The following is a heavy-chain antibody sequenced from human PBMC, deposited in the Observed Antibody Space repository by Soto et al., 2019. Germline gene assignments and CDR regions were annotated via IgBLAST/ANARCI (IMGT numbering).Heavy chain of an antibody. CDR2: IIPIFGTA. D-gene: IGHD3-22*01. J-gene: IGHJ4*02. CDR1: GGTFSSYA. V-gene: IGHV1-69*01. CDR3: ARGDTYYYDSSGYYFD. Sequence: QVQLVQSGAEVKKPGSSVKVSCKASGGTFSSYAISWVRQAPGQGLEWMVGIIPIFGTANYAQKFQGRVTITADESTSTAYMELSSLRSEDTAVYYCARGDTYYYDSSGYYFDWGQGTLVTVSS.